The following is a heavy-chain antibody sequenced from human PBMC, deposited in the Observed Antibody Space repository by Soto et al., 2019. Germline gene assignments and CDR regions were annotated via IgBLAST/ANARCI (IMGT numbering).Heavy chain of an antibody. J-gene: IGHJ4*02. CDR1: GFIFSNYA. CDR3: ATPGTAMASTRRDY. V-gene: IGHV3-23*01. D-gene: IGHD5-18*01. CDR2: ISGRGGST. Sequence: HPGGSLRLSCAASGFIFSNYAVSWVRQAPGKGLEWVSVISGRGGSTWYADSVKGRFTISRDNSKNTLYLQMNSPRAEDTAVYYCATPGTAMASTRRDYWGQGTLVTVSS.